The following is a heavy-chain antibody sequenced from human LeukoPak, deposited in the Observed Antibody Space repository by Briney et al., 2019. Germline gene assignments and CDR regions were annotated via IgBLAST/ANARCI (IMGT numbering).Heavy chain of an antibody. CDR1: GYTFTSNH. CDR2: INTSSGST. D-gene: IGHD1/OR15-1a*01. CDR3: ARRTWNAFDI. Sequence: ASVKVSCKASGYTFTSNHMNWVRQAPGQGLEWLGIINTSSGSTTYAQNFQGGVTMTRDTSTSTVYMELSSLRSEDTAIYYCARRTWNAFDIWGQGTMVIVSS. V-gene: IGHV1-46*01. J-gene: IGHJ3*02.